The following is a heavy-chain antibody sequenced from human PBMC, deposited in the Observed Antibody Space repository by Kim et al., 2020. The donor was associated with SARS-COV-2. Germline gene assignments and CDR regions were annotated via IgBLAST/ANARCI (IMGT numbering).Heavy chain of an antibody. CDR3: ATGYGHYYYGKDV. J-gene: IGHJ6*02. D-gene: IGHD3-16*01. Sequence: AGPVKGRFTKSREDSKVTVYLQMNSLKTEDTGVYYCATGYGHYYYGKDVWGQGTTVTVSS. V-gene: IGHV3-15*01.